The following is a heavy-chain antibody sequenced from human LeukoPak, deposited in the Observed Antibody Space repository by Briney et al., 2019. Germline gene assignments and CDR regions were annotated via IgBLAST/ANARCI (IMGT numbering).Heavy chain of an antibody. V-gene: IGHV4-30-4*01. CDR1: GGSISSGDYY. D-gene: IGHD6-13*01. Sequence: SETLSLTCTVSGGSISSGDYYWSWIRQPPGKGLEWIGYIYYSGSTYYNPSLKSRVTISIDTSKNQFSLKLSSVTAADTAVYYCARVSVGQQLAYFDYWGQGTLVTVSS. J-gene: IGHJ4*02. CDR2: IYYSGST. CDR3: ARVSVGQQLAYFDY.